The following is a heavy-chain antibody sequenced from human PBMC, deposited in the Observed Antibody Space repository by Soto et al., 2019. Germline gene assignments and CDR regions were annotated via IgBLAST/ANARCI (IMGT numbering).Heavy chain of an antibody. Sequence: QVQLVQSGTEVKKPGASVKVACKAFGYSFTDYYIHWVRQAPGQGLEWLGWINPNNGGTDYAQKFRDWVTITRDPSISSAYMELKRLRSDDTAVYYCAIAIPSSGWSPFDYWGQGTLVTVSS. J-gene: IGHJ4*02. V-gene: IGHV1-2*04. D-gene: IGHD6-13*01. CDR3: AIAIPSSGWSPFDY. CDR2: INPNNGGT. CDR1: GYSFTDYY.